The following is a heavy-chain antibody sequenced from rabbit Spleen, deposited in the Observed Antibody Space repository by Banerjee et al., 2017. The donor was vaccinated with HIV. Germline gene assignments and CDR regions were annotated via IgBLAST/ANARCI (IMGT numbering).Heavy chain of an antibody. J-gene: IGHJ4*01. CDR2: INASTGKP. CDR1: GVSFSFNSY. D-gene: IGHD1-1*01. Sequence: QSLEESGGDLVKPGASLTLTCTASGVSFSFNSYMCWVRQAPGKGLEWIACINASTGKPVYATWASGRFTISRTSSTTVTLRMTSLTAADRATYFCARDLVGVIGWNFYLWGPGTLVTVS. CDR3: ARDLVGVIGWNFYL. V-gene: IGHV1S40*01.